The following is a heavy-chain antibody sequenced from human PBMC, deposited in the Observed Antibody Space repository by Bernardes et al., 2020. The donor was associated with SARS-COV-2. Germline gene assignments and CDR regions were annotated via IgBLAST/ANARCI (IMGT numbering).Heavy chain of an antibody. CDR2: VYHIGST. V-gene: IGHV4-59*01. J-gene: IGHJ4*02. Sequence: SETLSLTCTVSGGSITNSYWSWIRQPPGKGLEWIGYVYHIGSTSYNPSLKSRVTISRDTSNSQFSLRLRSVTAADTALYYCARDPGLFFTGSFYSWGQGMLVTVSS. CDR3: ARDPGLFFTGSFYS. CDR1: GGSITNSY.